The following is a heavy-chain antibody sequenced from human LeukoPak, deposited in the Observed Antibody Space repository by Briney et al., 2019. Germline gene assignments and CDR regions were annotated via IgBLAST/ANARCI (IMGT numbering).Heavy chain of an antibody. CDR2: IYYSGST. V-gene: IGHV4-59*01. D-gene: IGHD2-15*01. J-gene: IGHJ4*02. CDR3: ARVCSGGSCYSGSFDY. CDR1: GGSISSYY. Sequence: SETLSLTCTVSGGSISSYYWSGIRQPPGKGLEWIGYIYYSGSTNYNPSLKSRVTISVDTSKNQFSLKLSSVTAADTAVYYCARVCSGGSCYSGSFDYWGQGTLVTVSS.